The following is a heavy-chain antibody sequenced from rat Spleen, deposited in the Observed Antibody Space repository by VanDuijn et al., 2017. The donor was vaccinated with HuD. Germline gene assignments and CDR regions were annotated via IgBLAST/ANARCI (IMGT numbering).Heavy chain of an antibody. J-gene: IGHJ4*01. V-gene: IGHV5-7*01. CDR1: GFTFSDYN. D-gene: IGHD1-12*02. Sequence: EVQLVESGGGLVQPGRSLKLSCITSGFTFSDYNMAWVRQAPKKGLEWVATISYDDSSTYYRDSVKGRFTISRDNAKNTLYLQMDSLTSEDTATYYCATDGYYDGTYYAVYVMDAWGQGASVTVSS. CDR2: ISYDDSST. CDR3: ATDGYYDGTYYAVYVMDA.